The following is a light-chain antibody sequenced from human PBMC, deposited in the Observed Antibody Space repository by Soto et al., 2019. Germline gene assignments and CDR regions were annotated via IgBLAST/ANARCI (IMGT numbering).Light chain of an antibody. Sequence: DIQQTQSPSSLSASVGDKITITCRASQSIRNYLSWYQQKPGKAPKLLIYDASSLHTGVPSRFSGSGSGTDFTLTISSLQPEDFATYYCQQSYSTPPEITFGQGTRLEV. J-gene: IGKJ5*01. CDR1: QSIRNY. CDR2: DAS. CDR3: QQSYSTPPEIT. V-gene: IGKV1-39*01.